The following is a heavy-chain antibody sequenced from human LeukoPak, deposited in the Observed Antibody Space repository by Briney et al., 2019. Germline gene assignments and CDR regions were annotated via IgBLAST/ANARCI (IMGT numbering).Heavy chain of an antibody. CDR1: GGSISSYY. Sequence: SETLSLTCTVSGGSISSYYWSWIRQPPGKGLEWIGYIYYSGSTNYNPSLKSRVTISVDMSKNQFSLKLSSVTAADTAVYYCARQGSSSWYNYFDYWGQGTLVTVSS. J-gene: IGHJ4*02. V-gene: IGHV4-59*08. D-gene: IGHD6-13*01. CDR3: ARQGSSSWYNYFDY. CDR2: IYYSGST.